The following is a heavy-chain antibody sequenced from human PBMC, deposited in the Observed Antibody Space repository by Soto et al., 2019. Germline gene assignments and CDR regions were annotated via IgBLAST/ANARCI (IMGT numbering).Heavy chain of an antibody. CDR2: IIPHFGPA. CDR3: ARGALLDWHNYFALDV. CDR1: GDSFNNDG. D-gene: IGHD3-9*01. Sequence: QVQLVQSGAEVKKPGSSVKVSCKASGDSFNNDGVNWVRQAPGQGLEWVGGIIPHFGPAKYPQKFQGRATINADTPTSTVFMELFSLTSDDTAIYYCARGALLDWHNYFALDVWGQGTSVTVSS. V-gene: IGHV1-69*06. J-gene: IGHJ6*02.